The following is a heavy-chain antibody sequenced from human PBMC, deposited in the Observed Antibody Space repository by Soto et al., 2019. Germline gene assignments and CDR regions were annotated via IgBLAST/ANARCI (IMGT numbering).Heavy chain of an antibody. V-gene: IGHV4-59*01. CDR2: IYHSDST. Sequence: PSETLSLTCSVSGDSISRYYWTWIRQPPGKGLEWIGYIYHSDSTTTRYNPSLESRVTISVDTSKSQVSLSLNSVTAADTALYYCARGTFNFGPGIFDLWGQGTQATVSA. D-gene: IGHD1-1*01. CDR1: GDSISRYY. CDR3: ARGTFNFGPGIFDL. J-gene: IGHJ4*02.